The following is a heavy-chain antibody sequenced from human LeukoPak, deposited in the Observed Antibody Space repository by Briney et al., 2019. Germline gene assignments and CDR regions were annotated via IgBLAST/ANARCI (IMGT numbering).Heavy chain of an antibody. Sequence: GGSLRLSCAASGFTFSSYAMHWVRQAPGKGLEWVAVISYDGSNKYYADSVKGRFTISRDNSKNTLYLQMNSLRAEDTAVYYCARSRREYSSSYFDYWGQGTLVTVSS. CDR2: ISYDGSNK. CDR1: GFTFSSYA. J-gene: IGHJ4*02. D-gene: IGHD6-6*01. CDR3: ARSRREYSSSYFDY. V-gene: IGHV3-30-3*01.